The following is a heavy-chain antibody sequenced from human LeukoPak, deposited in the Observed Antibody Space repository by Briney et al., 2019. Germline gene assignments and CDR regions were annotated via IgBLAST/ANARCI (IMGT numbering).Heavy chain of an antibody. J-gene: IGHJ4*02. CDR3: ARGGGRVRGVKSLGY. CDR2: IIPIFGTA. D-gene: IGHD3-10*01. V-gene: IGHV1-69*06. CDR1: GVTFSSYA. Sequence: SVKLSCTASGVTFSSYAISWVRQAPGQGLEWMGGIIPIFGTANYAQKFQGRVTITADKSTSTAYMELSSLRSEDTAVYYCARGGGRVRGVKSLGYWGQGTLVAVSS.